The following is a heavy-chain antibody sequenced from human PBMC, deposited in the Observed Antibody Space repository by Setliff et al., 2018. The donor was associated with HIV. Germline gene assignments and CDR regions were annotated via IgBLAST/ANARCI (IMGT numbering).Heavy chain of an antibody. J-gene: IGHJ2*01. CDR3: ARGVHSGGSGWYNWYFDL. D-gene: IGHD6-19*01. Sequence: ASVKVSCKASGGTFSRHAFSWVRQAPGQGLEWMGGIIPTFDTANYAQKSQGRVTITADKSTNTVYMEPNSLRSEDTAMYYCARGVHSGGSGWYNWYFDLWGRGTLVTVSS. CDR2: IIPTFDTA. CDR1: GGTFSRHA. V-gene: IGHV1-69*06.